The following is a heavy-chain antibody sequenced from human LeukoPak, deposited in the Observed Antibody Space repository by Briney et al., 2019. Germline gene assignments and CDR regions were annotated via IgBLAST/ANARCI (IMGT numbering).Heavy chain of an antibody. CDR3: AKVPKDIAAAGYFDY. CDR2: ISNSGGST. CDR1: GFTFSSYG. Sequence: GGSLRLSCAASGFTFSSYGMSWVRQAPGKGLEWVSSISNSGGSTYYADSVKGRFTISRDNSKNTLYLQMNSLRAEDTAVYYCAKVPKDIAAAGYFDYWGQGTLVTVSS. D-gene: IGHD6-13*01. V-gene: IGHV3-23*01. J-gene: IGHJ4*02.